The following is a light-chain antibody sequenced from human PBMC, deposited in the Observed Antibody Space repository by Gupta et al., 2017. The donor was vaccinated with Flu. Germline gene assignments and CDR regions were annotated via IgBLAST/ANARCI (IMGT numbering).Light chain of an antibody. CDR3: ATCDTSLSAGV. CDR1: SSNIGNNY. CDR2: DNN. J-gene: IGLJ2*01. V-gene: IGLV1-51*01. Sequence: SSSNIGNNYVSWYQQRPGTAPKLLIYDNNKRPSGIPDRFSGSKSGTSATLGITGLQTGDEADYYCATCDTSLSAGVFGGGTKLTVL.